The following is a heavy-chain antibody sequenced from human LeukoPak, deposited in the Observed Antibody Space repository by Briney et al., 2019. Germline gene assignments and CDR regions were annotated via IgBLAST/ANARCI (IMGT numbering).Heavy chain of an antibody. Sequence: GTSVKVSCKASGFTFPSSAMQWVRQARGQRLEWIGWIVVGSGNTNYAQKFQERVTITRDMSTSTAYMELSSLRSEDTAVYYCAASFGSSSDYYYYYGMDVWGQGTTVTVSS. CDR1: GFTFPSSA. V-gene: IGHV1-58*02. CDR2: IVVGSGNT. J-gene: IGHJ6*02. CDR3: AASFGSSSDYYYYYGMDV. D-gene: IGHD6-13*01.